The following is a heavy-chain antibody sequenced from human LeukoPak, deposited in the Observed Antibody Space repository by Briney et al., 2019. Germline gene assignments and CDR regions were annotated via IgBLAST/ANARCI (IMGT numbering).Heavy chain of an antibody. Sequence: GASVKVSCXASGYTFTSYYMHWVRQALGQGLEWMGIINPSGGSTSYTQKFQGRVTMTRDTSTTTVYMELSSLRSQDTAVYYCARHKEVGDYYYFDYWGREPWSPSPQ. V-gene: IGHV1-46*01. CDR2: INPSGGST. J-gene: IGHJ4*02. CDR1: GYTFTSYY. CDR3: ARHKEVGDYYYFDY. D-gene: IGHD2/OR15-2a*01.